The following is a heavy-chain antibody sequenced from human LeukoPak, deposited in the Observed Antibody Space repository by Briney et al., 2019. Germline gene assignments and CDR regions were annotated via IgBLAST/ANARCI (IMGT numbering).Heavy chain of an antibody. CDR2: ISASGGGT. V-gene: IGHV3-23*01. D-gene: IGHD6-19*01. CDR3: AKSRSSGWVLGFDY. Sequence: PGGSLRLSCAAAGFTFSSYAMSWVRQAPGKGLEWVSAISASGGGTYYADSVKGRFTISRDSSKNTLYLQMNSLRAEDTALYYCAKSRSSGWVLGFDYWGQGTLVTVSS. CDR1: GFTFSSYA. J-gene: IGHJ4*02.